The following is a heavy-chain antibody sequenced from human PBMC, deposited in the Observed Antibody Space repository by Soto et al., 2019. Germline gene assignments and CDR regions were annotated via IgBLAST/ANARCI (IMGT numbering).Heavy chain of an antibody. CDR3: AREGRGGGWFDP. CDR2: IYSGGDT. Sequence: EVQLVESGGGLVQPGGSLRLSCAVSGFTVSSNYMNWVRQAPGKGLEWVSVIYSGGDTYYADSVKDRFIIIRDNSKNTLYLQMNSLSAKDTAVYYCAREGRGGGWFDPWGQGTLVTVSS. V-gene: IGHV3-66*01. J-gene: IGHJ5*02. D-gene: IGHD3-10*01. CDR1: GFTVSSNY.